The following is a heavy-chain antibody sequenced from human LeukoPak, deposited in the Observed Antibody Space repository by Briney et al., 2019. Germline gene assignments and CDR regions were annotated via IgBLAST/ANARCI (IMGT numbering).Heavy chain of an antibody. J-gene: IGHJ5*02. CDR3: ARASGWYSFDP. D-gene: IGHD6-19*01. Sequence: PSETLSLTCTVSGGSISSGSYYWSWIRQPAGKGLEWIGRIYTSGSTNYNPSLKSRVTISVDTSKNQFSLKLSSVTAADTAVYYWARASGWYSFDPWGQGTLVTVSS. CDR1: GGSISSGSYY. V-gene: IGHV4-61*02. CDR2: IYTSGST.